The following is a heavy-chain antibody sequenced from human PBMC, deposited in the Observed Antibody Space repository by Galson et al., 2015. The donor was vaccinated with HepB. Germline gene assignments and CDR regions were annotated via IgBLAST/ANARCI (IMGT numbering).Heavy chain of an antibody. J-gene: IGHJ4*02. CDR1: GFTFSSYW. Sequence: SLRLSCAASGFTFSSYWMSRVRQAPGKGLEWVANIKQDGSEKYYVDSVKGRFTISRDNAKNSLYLQMNSLRAEDTAVYYCARDPPMRIAAAQTPFDYWGQGTLVTVSS. CDR3: ARDPPMRIAAAQTPFDY. V-gene: IGHV3-7*03. CDR2: IKQDGSEK. D-gene: IGHD6-13*01.